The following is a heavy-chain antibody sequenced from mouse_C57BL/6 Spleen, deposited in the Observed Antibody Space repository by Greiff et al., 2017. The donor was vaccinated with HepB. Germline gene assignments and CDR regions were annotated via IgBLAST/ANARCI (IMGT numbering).Heavy chain of an antibody. CDR1: GYTFTSYW. Sequence: QVHVKQPGAELVKPGASVKLSCKASGYTFTSYWMHWVKQRPGRGLEWIGRIDPNSGGTKYNEKFKSKATLTVDKPSSTAYMQLSSLTSEDSAVYYCAFYDYDVGTYAMDYWGQGTSVTVSS. CDR3: AFYDYDVGTYAMDY. V-gene: IGHV1-72*01. CDR2: IDPNSGGT. J-gene: IGHJ4*01. D-gene: IGHD2-4*01.